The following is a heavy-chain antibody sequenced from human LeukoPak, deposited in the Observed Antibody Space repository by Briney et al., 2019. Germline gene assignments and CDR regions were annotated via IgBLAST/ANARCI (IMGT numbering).Heavy chain of an antibody. V-gene: IGHV4-59*01. J-gene: IGHJ4*02. CDR1: GGSISSYY. CDR3: ARYPYFDY. CDR2: IYYSGST. Sequence: SSETLSLTCTVSGGSISSYYWSWIRQPPGKGLEWIGYIYYSGSTNYNPSLKSRVTISVDTSKNQFSLKLSSVTAADTAVYYCARYPYFDYWGQGTLVTVSS.